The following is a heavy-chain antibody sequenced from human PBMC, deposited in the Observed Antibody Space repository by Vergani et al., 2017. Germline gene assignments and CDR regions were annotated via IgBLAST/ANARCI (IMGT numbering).Heavy chain of an antibody. CDR3: ARGRWYDFWTE. Sequence: QVQLQQWGAGLLKPSETLSLTCAVYGGSFSGYYWSWIRQPPGKGLEWIGEINHSGSTNYNPSLKSRVTISVDTSKNQFSLKLSSVTAAATAVYYCARGRWYDFWTEWGQGTLVTVSS. CDR1: GGSFSGYY. CDR2: INHSGST. J-gene: IGHJ4*02. V-gene: IGHV4-34*01. D-gene: IGHD3-3*01.